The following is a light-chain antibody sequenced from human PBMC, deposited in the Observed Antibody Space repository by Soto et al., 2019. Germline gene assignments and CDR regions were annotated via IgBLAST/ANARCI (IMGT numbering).Light chain of an antibody. Sequence: DIVFTQPPCTISLSPGERAPLSCMAGRSVSGSYLAWYQQRPGQAPRLLIYGASSRATGIPDRFSGSGSGTDFTLTISRLEPEDFAVYYCQQYGSSSWTFGQGTKV. CDR3: QQYGSSSWT. CDR2: GAS. V-gene: IGKV3-20*01. CDR1: RSVSGSY. J-gene: IGKJ1*01.